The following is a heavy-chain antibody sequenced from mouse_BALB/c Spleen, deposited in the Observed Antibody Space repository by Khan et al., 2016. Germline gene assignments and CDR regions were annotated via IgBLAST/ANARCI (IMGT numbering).Heavy chain of an antibody. CDR2: IYPGTGDT. Sequence: VPLQPSGAELVRPGSSVKISCKASGYAFSSYWMNWVKQRPGQGLEWIGQIYPGTGDTNYNGKFKGKATLTADKSSSTAYMQLSSLTSEDSAVYFCARGLGGDYWGQGTTLTVSS. V-gene: IGHV1-80*01. D-gene: IGHD3-3*01. CDR3: ARGLGGDY. CDR1: GYAFSSYW. J-gene: IGHJ2*01.